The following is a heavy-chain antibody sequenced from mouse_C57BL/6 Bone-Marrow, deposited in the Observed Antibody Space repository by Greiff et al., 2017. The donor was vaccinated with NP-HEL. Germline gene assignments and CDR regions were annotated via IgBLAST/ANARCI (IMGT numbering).Heavy chain of an antibody. V-gene: IGHV1-54*01. CDR1: GYAFTNYL. CDR3: ARWYDGYPYAMDY. J-gene: IGHJ4*01. Sequence: VKLQQSGAELVRPGTSVKVSCKASGYAFTNYLIEWVKQRPGQGLEWIGVINPGSGGTNYNEKFKGKATLTADKSSSTAYMQLSSLTSEDSAVYFCARWYDGYPYAMDYWGQGTSVTVSS. D-gene: IGHD2-3*01. CDR2: INPGSGGT.